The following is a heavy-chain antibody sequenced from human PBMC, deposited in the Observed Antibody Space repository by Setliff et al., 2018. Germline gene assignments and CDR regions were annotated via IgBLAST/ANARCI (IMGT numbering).Heavy chain of an antibody. Sequence: SETLSLTCAVSGGSISNANWWSWVRQPPGKGLEWIGEIYNGGNTNYNPSLKSRVTISVDKSKNQFSLKLTSVTAADTAVYYCAGGVSGRFNYWGQGTLVTVSS. V-gene: IGHV4-4*02. J-gene: IGHJ4*02. CDR2: IYNGGNT. CDR3: AGGVSGRFNY. CDR1: GGSISNANW. D-gene: IGHD3-10*01.